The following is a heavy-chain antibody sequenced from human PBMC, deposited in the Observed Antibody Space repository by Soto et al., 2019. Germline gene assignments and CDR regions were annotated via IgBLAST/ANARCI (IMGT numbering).Heavy chain of an antibody. D-gene: IGHD2-2*01. V-gene: IGHV4-34*01. CDR3: AREVVVLPSGNRYGMDV. Sequence: QVQLQQWGAGLLKPSETLSLTCAVYGGSFSGYYWTWIRQPPGKGLEWIGEINHSGSTNYSPSLKSRVTMSVDTSKSQFSLKMTSVTAADTAVYYCAREVVVLPSGNRYGMDVWGQGTTVTVS. J-gene: IGHJ6*02. CDR1: GGSFSGYY. CDR2: INHSGST.